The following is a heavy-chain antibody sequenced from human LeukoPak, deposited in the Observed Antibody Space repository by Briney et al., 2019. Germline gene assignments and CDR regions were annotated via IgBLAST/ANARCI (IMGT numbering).Heavy chain of an antibody. V-gene: IGHV1-8*01. CDR2: MNPNSGNT. Sequence: GSVKVSCKASGYTFTNYDIHWVRQATGQGLEWMGWMNPNSGNTGYAQKFQGRVTMTRNTSISTAYMELSSLRSEDTAVYYCVRDGYRRLDYWGQGTLVTVSS. CDR1: GYTFTNYD. D-gene: IGHD5-24*01. CDR3: VRDGYRRLDY. J-gene: IGHJ4*02.